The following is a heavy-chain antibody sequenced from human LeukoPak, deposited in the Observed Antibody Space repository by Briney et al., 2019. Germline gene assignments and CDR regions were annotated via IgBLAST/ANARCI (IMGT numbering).Heavy chain of an antibody. Sequence: GGSLRLSCAASGFTFSSYSMNWVRQAPGKGLEWVSSISSSSSYIYYADSVKGRFTISRDNAKNSLYLQMNSLRAEDTAVYYCAIPMTTVSLFDYWGQGTLVTVSS. CDR2: ISSSSSYI. V-gene: IGHV3-21*01. CDR3: AIPMTTVSLFDY. D-gene: IGHD4-17*01. J-gene: IGHJ4*02. CDR1: GFTFSSYS.